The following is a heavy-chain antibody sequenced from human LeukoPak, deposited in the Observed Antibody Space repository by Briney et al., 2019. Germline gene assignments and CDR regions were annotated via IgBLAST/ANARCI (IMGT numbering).Heavy chain of an antibody. Sequence: SETLSLTCNVSGDSFSNYYWTWIRQPPGKGLEWIGYVYYSGSTNYNPSLKTRLHLSVDTSKNRFSLKLSSVTAADTAVYYCASSPRLTTSWFLFDSWGHGTLVTVSS. D-gene: IGHD2-2*01. CDR1: GDSFSNYY. CDR3: ASSPRLTTSWFLFDS. V-gene: IGHV4-59*08. CDR2: VYYSGST. J-gene: IGHJ4*03.